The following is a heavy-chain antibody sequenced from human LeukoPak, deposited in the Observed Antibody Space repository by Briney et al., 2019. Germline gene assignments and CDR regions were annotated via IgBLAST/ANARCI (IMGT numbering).Heavy chain of an antibody. V-gene: IGHV1-69*13. CDR3: AREPPLGYCSSTSCFDP. D-gene: IGHD2-2*01. Sequence: SVKVSCKASGGTFSSYAISWVRQAPGQGLEWMGGIIPIFGTANYAQKFQGRVTITADESTSTAYMELSSLRSEDTAVYYCAREPPLGYCSSTSCFDPWGPGTLVTVSS. J-gene: IGHJ5*02. CDR2: IIPIFGTA. CDR1: GGTFSSYA.